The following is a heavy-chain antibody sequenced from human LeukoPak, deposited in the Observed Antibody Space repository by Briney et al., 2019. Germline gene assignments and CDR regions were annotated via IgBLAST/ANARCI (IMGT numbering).Heavy chain of an antibody. J-gene: IGHJ5*02. V-gene: IGHV1-69*04. CDR2: IIPILGIA. CDR1: GGTFSSYT. Sequence: SVKVSCKASGGTFSSYTISWVRQAPGQGLEWMGRIIPILGIANYAQKFQGRVTITADKSTSTAYMELSSLRSEDTAVYYRARDRQCQLLKVLYNWFDPWGQGTLVTVSS. D-gene: IGHD2-2*01. CDR3: ARDRQCQLLKVLYNWFDP.